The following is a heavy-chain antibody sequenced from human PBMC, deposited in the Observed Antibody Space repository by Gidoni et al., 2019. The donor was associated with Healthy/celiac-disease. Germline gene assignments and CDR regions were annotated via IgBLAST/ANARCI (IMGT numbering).Heavy chain of an antibody. CDR2: IYYSGST. CDR3: ARRTYYYDSSGYLPPGPFDY. D-gene: IGHD3-22*01. Sequence: QLQLQESGPGLVKPSETLSLTCTVSGGSISSSSYYWGWIRQPPGKGLEWIGSIYYSGSTYYNPSLKSRVTISVDTSKNQFSLKLSSVTAADTAVYYCARRTYYYDSSGYLPPGPFDYWGQGTLVTVSS. V-gene: IGHV4-39*01. CDR1: GGSISSSSYY. J-gene: IGHJ4*02.